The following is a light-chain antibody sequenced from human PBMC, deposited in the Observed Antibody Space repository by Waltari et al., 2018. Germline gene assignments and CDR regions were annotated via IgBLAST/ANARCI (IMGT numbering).Light chain of an antibody. V-gene: IGLV2-8*01. CDR2: EVS. CDR1: SSDVGGSNY. J-gene: IGLJ2*01. CDR3: SSYAGSNNLV. Sequence: QSALTQPPSASGSPGQSVTISGTGTSSDVGGSNYVSWYQKHPGKAPALMIYEVSKRPSGVPDRFSGSKSGNTASLTVAGLQAEDEADYYCSSYAGSNNLVFGGGTKLTVL.